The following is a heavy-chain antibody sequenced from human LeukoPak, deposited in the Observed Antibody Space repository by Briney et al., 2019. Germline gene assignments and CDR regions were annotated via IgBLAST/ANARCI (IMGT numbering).Heavy chain of an antibody. Sequence: SETLSPTCAVSGASISSHYWSWIRQPPGKGLEWIGYIYYSGSTNYNPSLKSRVTISLDTSKNQFSLKLSSVTAADTAVYYCARDFSGNSWYNEWGQGTLVTVSS. CDR2: IYYSGST. CDR3: ARDFSGNSWYNE. V-gene: IGHV4-59*11. D-gene: IGHD6-13*01. CDR1: GASISSHY. J-gene: IGHJ4*02.